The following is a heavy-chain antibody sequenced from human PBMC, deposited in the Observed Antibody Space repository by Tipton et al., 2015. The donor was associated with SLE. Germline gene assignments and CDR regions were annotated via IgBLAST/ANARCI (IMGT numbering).Heavy chain of an antibody. D-gene: IGHD2-15*01. CDR2: IRYDGSNK. J-gene: IGHJ4*02. Sequence: SLRLSCAASGFTFSSYGMHWVRQAPGKGLEWVAFIRYDGSNKYYADSVKGRFTISRDNSKNTLYLQMNSLRAEDTAVYYCAKERADIVVVVAASTFDYWGQGTLVTVSS. V-gene: IGHV3-30*02. CDR1: GFTFSSYG. CDR3: AKERADIVVVVAASTFDY.